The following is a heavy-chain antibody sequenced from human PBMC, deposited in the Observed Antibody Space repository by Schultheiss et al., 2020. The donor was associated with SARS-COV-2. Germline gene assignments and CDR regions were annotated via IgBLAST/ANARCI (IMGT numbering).Heavy chain of an antibody. V-gene: IGHV4-34*01. CDR3: ARAAYCSGGSCEKAASETLYY. D-gene: IGHD2-15*01. J-gene: IGHJ4*02. CDR2: INHSGST. Sequence: SETLSLTCAVYGGSFSGYYWSWIRQPPGKGLEWIGEINHSGSTNYNPSLKSRVTISVDTSKNQFSLKLSSVTAADTAVYYCARAAYCSGGSCEKAASETLYYWGQGTLVTVSS. CDR1: GGSFSGYY.